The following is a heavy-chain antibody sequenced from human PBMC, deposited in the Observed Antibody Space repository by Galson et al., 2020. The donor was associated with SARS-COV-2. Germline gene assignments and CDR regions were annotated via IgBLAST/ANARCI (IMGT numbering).Heavy chain of an antibody. CDR2: ISNDGRKK. V-gene: IGHV3-30*04. CDR3: VRKNWNEVFVGAALDS. CDR1: GFTLSSYA. J-gene: IGHJ3*02. Sequence: GGSLRLSCAGSGFTLSSYAVHWVRQAPGQGLEGVAVISNDGRKKYYADPVEGLFTISRDNSKSTVYLQVSSLRTEDTAVYYWVRKNWNEVFVGAALDSWGRGKMVTVSP. D-gene: IGHD1-1*01.